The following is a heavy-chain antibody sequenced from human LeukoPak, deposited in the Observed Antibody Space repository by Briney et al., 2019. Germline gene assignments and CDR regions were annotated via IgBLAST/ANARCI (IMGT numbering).Heavy chain of an antibody. CDR2: IKEDGSEK. J-gene: IGHJ5*02. CDR1: GFTFSRYW. Sequence: GGSLRLSCAASGFTFSRYWMTWVRQAPGTGLELVANIKEDGSEKYYVDSVKGRFTISRDNAKNSLYLQMNSLRAEDTAVYYCVYGGSYYVAWGQGILVTVSS. D-gene: IGHD3-10*01. CDR3: VYGGSYYVA. V-gene: IGHV3-7*01.